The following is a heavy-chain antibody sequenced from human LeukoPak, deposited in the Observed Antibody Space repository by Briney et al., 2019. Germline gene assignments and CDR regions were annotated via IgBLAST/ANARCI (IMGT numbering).Heavy chain of an antibody. CDR3: ASDRYGDYTPGRGYYYGMDV. CDR1: GGAISSGGYY. CDR2: IYYSGST. J-gene: IGHJ6*02. V-gene: IGHV4-31*03. Sequence: KASETLSLTCTVSGGAISSGGYYWSWIRHHPGKGLEWSGYIYYSGSTYYNPSRKSRVTISVDTSKTQFSLKLSSVTAADTAVYYCASDRYGDYTPGRGYYYGMDVWGPGTTVTVSS. D-gene: IGHD4-17*01.